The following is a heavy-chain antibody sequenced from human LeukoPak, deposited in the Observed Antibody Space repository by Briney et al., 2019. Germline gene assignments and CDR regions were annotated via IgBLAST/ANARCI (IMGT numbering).Heavy chain of an antibody. Sequence: GGSLRLSCAASGFSFSDYDIHWVRLAPGKGLEWVTFIRYDGSNTYAESVKGRFTISRDNSKNTVYLQMNSLRAEDTALYYCVKHSAPVLAAARFDYWGQGNLVTVSS. D-gene: IGHD2-2*01. J-gene: IGHJ4*02. CDR2: IRYDGSNT. CDR1: GFSFSDYD. CDR3: VKHSAPVLAAARFDY. V-gene: IGHV3-30*02.